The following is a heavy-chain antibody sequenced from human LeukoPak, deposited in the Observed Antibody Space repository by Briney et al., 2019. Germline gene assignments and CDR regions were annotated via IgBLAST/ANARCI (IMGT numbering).Heavy chain of an antibody. Sequence: GGSLRLSCAASGFTFSSYAMSWVRQAPGKGLEWVSAISGSGGSTYYADSVKGRFTISRDNSKNTLYLQMNSLRAEDTAVYYCAKVEAGPTDYDYVWGSYRAPGAFDIWGQGTMVTVSS. J-gene: IGHJ3*02. CDR2: ISGSGGST. D-gene: IGHD3-16*02. CDR1: GFTFSSYA. V-gene: IGHV3-23*01. CDR3: AKVEAGPTDYDYVWGSYRAPGAFDI.